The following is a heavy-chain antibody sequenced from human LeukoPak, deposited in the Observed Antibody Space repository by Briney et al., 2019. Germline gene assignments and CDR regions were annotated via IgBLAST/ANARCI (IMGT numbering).Heavy chain of an antibody. CDR1: GFTFSSYA. D-gene: IGHD6-13*01. CDR3: AKGRDTSSWFGFDY. Sequence: GGSLRLSCAASGFTFSSYAMTWVRQAPGKGLEWVSVIGGSGGSTYYADSVKGRFTISRDNSKNTLSLQMNSLRAEDTAVYYCAKGRDTSSWFGFDYWGQGTPVTVSS. CDR2: IGGSGGST. V-gene: IGHV3-23*01. J-gene: IGHJ4*02.